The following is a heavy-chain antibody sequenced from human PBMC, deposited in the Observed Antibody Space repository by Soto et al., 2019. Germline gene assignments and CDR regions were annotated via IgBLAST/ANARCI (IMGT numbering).Heavy chain of an antibody. CDR3: ARENVNGRSGELFTPHYYYGMDV. J-gene: IGHJ6*02. CDR2: IYHSGST. V-gene: IGHV4-4*02. Sequence: SETLSLTCAVSGGSISSSNWWSWVRQPPGKGLEWIGEIYHSGSTNYNPSLKSRVTISVDKSKNQFSLKLSSVTAADTAVYYCARENVNGRSGELFTPHYYYGMDVWGQGTTVTVSS. CDR1: GGSISSSNW. D-gene: IGHD3-10*01.